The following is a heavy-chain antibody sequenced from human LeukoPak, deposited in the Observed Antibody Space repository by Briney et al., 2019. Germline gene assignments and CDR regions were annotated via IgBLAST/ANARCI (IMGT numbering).Heavy chain of an antibody. J-gene: IGHJ4*02. CDR3: AKDRNGGAKGWFDY. CDR2: ISGSGGST. Sequence: GGFLRLSCAASGFTFSSYAMSWVRQAPGKGLEWVSTISGSGGSTYYADSVKGRFTISRDNSKNTLYLQMNSLRAEDTAVYYCAKDRNGGAKGWFDYWGQGTLVTVSS. D-gene: IGHD1-26*01. V-gene: IGHV3-23*01. CDR1: GFTFSSYA.